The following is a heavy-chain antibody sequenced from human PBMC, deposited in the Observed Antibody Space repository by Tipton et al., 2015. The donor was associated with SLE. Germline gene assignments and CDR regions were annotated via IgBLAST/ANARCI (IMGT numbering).Heavy chain of an antibody. CDR3: ARGLYDFWSGYYNWFDP. V-gene: IGHV4-34*01. D-gene: IGHD3-3*01. J-gene: IGHJ5*02. CDR2: INHSGST. CDR1: GGSFSGYY. Sequence: TLSLTCAVYGGSFSGYYWSWIRQPPGKGLEWIGEINHSGSTNYNPSLKSRVTISVDTSKNQFSLKLSSVTAADTAVYCCARGLYDFWSGYYNWFDPWGQGTLVTVSS.